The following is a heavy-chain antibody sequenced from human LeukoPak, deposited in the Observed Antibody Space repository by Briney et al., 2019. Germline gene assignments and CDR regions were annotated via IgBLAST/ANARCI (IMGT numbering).Heavy chain of an antibody. V-gene: IGHV3-21*01. D-gene: IGHD2-15*01. J-gene: IGHJ4*02. CDR2: ISSSSSYI. Sequence: GGSLRLSCAASGFTFSSYSMNWVRQAPGKGLEWVSSISSSSSYIYYADSVKGRFTISRDNAKNSLYLQMNSLRAEDTAVYYCARDLSLYCSGGSCYSLNYWGQGTLVTVSS. CDR1: GFTFSSYS. CDR3: ARDLSLYCSGGSCYSLNY.